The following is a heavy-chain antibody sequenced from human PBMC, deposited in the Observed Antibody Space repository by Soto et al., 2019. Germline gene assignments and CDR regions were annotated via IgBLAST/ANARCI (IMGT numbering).Heavy chain of an antibody. CDR1: GGSLSRYS. CDR3: AGVAGTPTFDY. D-gene: IGHD6-19*01. V-gene: IGHV4-34*01. J-gene: IGHJ4*02. Sequence: QVHLQQWGAGLLKPSETLSLSCTVYGGSLSRYSWSWIRQSPGKGLEWIGEINRSGGTDYNPSLKSRVTISADPSKNQFSLKLTSVTAADTAVYYCAGVAGTPTFDYWGQGTLVTVSS. CDR2: INRSGGT.